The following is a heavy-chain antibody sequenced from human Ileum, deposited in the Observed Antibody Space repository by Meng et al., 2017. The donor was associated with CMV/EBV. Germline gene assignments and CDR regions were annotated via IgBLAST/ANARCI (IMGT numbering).Heavy chain of an antibody. J-gene: IGHJ4*02. Sequence: HGQLVGAGGGLVQPWGALRLSCASSGFTFNNHGMHGVRQAPGKGVEWVSFIRSYGRITYYVDSVKGRFSISRDNSRNTLYLEMNSLRHEDTAVYFCAKDVSGSGLWGQGTLVTVSS. D-gene: IGHD3-10*01. V-gene: IGHV3-30*02. CDR1: GFTFNNHG. CDR2: IRSYGRIT. CDR3: AKDVSGSGL.